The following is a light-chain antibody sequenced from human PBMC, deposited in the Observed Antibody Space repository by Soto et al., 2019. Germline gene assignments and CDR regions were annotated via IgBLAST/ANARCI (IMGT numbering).Light chain of an antibody. V-gene: IGKV3-20*01. CDR3: QQYDNSPQVT. CDR1: QSVSSSY. Sequence: EIVLTQSPGTLSLSPGERATLSCRASQSVSSSYLAWYQQKPGQAPRLLIYGASTRATGIPDRFSGSGSGTDFTLTISRLEPEDFAVYYCQQYDNSPQVTFGQGTRLEI. CDR2: GAS. J-gene: IGKJ5*01.